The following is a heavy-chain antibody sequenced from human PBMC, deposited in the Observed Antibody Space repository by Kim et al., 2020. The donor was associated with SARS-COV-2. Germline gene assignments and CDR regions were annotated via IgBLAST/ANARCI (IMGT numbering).Heavy chain of an antibody. CDR1: GFTFSSYG. J-gene: IGHJ4*02. CDR2: ISYDGSNK. CDR3: AKEQLVLLKAPYDSRALDY. V-gene: IGHV3-30*18. D-gene: IGHD3-22*01. Sequence: GGSLRLSCAASGFTFSSYGMHWVRQAPGKGLEWVAVISYDGSNKYYADSVKGRFTISRDNSKNTLYLQMNSLRAEDTAVYYCAKEQLVLLKAPYDSRALDYWGQGALVTVSA.